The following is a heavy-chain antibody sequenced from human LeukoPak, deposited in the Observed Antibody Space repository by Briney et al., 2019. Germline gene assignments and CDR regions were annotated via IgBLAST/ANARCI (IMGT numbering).Heavy chain of an antibody. CDR2: MNPNSGNT. V-gene: IGHV1-8*02. D-gene: IGHD1-26*01. CDR3: ARDRIVGAEDDAFHF. J-gene: IGHJ3*01. CDR1: GYTFTSYD. Sequence: ASVKVSCKASGYTFTSYDINWVRQATGQGLEWMGWMNPNSGNTGYAQKVQGRVTMTADTSTSTAFMELRSLRSDDTAVYYCARDRIVGAEDDAFHFWGQGTMVTVSS.